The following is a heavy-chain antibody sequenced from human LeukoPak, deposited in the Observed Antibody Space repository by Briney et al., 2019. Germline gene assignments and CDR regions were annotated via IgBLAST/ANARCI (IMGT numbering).Heavy chain of an antibody. CDR2: ISGSGGST. V-gene: IGHV3-23*01. Sequence: GGSLRLSCAASGFTFSSYGMHWVRQAPGKGLEWVSAISGSGGSTYYADSVKGRFTISRDNSKNTLYLQMNSLRAEDTAVYYCAKASITIFGVVIADPSYYFDYWGQGTLVTVSS. D-gene: IGHD3-3*01. CDR1: GFTFSSYG. CDR3: AKASITIFGVVIADPSYYFDY. J-gene: IGHJ4*02.